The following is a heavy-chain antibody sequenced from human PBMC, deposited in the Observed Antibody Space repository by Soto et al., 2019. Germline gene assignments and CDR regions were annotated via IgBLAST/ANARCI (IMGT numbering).Heavy chain of an antibody. CDR2: LIPVVGQA. D-gene: IGHD1-1*01. V-gene: IGHV1-69*08. CDR1: GGTFRGYT. J-gene: IGHJ1*01. CDR3: ARGAVHTSTWTGD. Sequence: QVQLVQSGAEMKTPGSSMKVSCKASGGTFRGYTFNWVRQAPGQGLEWMGRLIPVVGQANNAQKFQGRLTITADESAGTVYMELSSMRSEDTAIYFWARGAVHTSTWTGDWGQGTLVTVSA.